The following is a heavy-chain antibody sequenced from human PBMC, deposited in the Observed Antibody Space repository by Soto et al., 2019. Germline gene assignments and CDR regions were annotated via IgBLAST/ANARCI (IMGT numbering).Heavy chain of an antibody. CDR3: ARQAEDIVVVPAAGGGYYYYGMDV. CDR1: GYTFTGYY. V-gene: IGHV1-2*04. J-gene: IGHJ6*02. CDR2: INPNSGGT. D-gene: IGHD2-2*01. Sequence: GASVKVSCKASGYTFTGYYMHWVRQAPGQGLEWMGWINPNSGGTNYAQKFQGWVNMTRDTSISTAYMELRRLRSDDTAMYYCARQAEDIVVVPAAGGGYYYYGMDVWGQGTTVTAP.